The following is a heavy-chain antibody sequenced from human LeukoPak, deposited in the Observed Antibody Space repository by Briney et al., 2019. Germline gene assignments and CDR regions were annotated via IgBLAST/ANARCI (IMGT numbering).Heavy chain of an antibody. Sequence: VASVKVSCKASGGTFSSYAISWVRQAPGQGLEWMGGIIPIFGTANYAQKFQGRVTITADESTSTAYMELSSLRSEDTAVYYCARDYYDSSGLFDYWGQGTLVTVSS. CDR2: IIPIFGTA. CDR3: ARDYYDSSGLFDY. V-gene: IGHV1-69*13. J-gene: IGHJ4*02. CDR1: GGTFSSYA. D-gene: IGHD3-22*01.